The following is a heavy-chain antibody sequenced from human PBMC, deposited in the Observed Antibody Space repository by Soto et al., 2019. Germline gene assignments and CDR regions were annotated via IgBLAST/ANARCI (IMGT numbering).Heavy chain of an antibody. CDR1: GFTFSSYA. Sequence: GGSLRLSCAASGFTFSSYAMSWVRQAPGKGLEWVSAISGSGGSTYYADSVKGRFTISRDNSKNTLYLQMNSLRAEDTAVYYCAKFPHYYDSSGTSDYWGQGSLVTVSS. CDR2: ISGSGGST. CDR3: AKFPHYYDSSGTSDY. V-gene: IGHV3-23*01. D-gene: IGHD3-22*01. J-gene: IGHJ4*02.